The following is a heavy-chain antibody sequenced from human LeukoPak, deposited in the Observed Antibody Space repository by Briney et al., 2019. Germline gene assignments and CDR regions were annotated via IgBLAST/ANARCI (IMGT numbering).Heavy chain of an antibody. D-gene: IGHD6-13*01. Sequence: SETLSLTCAVSGGSISSSNWWSWVRQPPGKGLEWIEEIYHSGSTNYNPSLKSRVTISVDTSKNQFSLKLTSVTAADTAVFYCASGTSSSWSLNAFDIWGQGTMVTVSS. V-gene: IGHV4-4*02. CDR2: IYHSGST. J-gene: IGHJ3*02. CDR3: ASGTSSSWSLNAFDI. CDR1: GGSISSSNW.